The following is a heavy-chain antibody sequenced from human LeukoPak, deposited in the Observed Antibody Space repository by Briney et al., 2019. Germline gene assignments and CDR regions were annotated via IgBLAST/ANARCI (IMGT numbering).Heavy chain of an antibody. CDR1: GYTFTGYY. CDR2: INPNSGGT. Sequence: PWASVKVSCKASGYTFTGYYMHWVRQAPGQGLEWMGWINPNSGGTNYAQKFQGRVTMTRDTSISTAYMELSRLRSDDTAVYYCARAVYYYDSSGYSEGWFDPWGQGTLVIVSS. J-gene: IGHJ5*02. CDR3: ARAVYYYDSSGYSEGWFDP. V-gene: IGHV1-2*02. D-gene: IGHD3-22*01.